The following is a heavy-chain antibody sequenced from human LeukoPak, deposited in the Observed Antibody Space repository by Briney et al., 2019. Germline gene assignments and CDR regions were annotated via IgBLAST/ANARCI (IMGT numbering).Heavy chain of an antibody. Sequence: GGSLRLSCAASRFTFSSYAMSWVRQAAGKGLEWASAISGSGGSTYYADSVKGRFTISRDNSKNTLYLQMNSLRAEDTAVYYCAKVSGIAAAGTLGYWGQGTLVTVSS. V-gene: IGHV3-23*01. J-gene: IGHJ4*02. D-gene: IGHD6-13*01. CDR1: RFTFSSYA. CDR3: AKVSGIAAAGTLGY. CDR2: ISGSGGST.